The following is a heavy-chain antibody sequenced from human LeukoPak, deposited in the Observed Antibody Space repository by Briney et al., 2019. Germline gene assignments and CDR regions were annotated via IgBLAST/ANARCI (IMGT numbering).Heavy chain of an antibody. V-gene: IGHV4-34*01. CDR2: INHSGST. Sequence: SETLSLTCAVYGGSFSGYYWSWIRQPPGKGLEWIGEINHSGSTNYNPSLKSRVTISVDTSKNQFSLKLSSVTAADTAVYYCARSYDFWSGYEKFYFDYWGQGTLVTVSS. D-gene: IGHD3-3*01. CDR3: ARSYDFWSGYEKFYFDY. J-gene: IGHJ4*02. CDR1: GGSFSGYY.